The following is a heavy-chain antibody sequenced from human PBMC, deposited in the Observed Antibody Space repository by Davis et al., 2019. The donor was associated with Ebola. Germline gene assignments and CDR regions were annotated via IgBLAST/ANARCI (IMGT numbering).Heavy chain of an antibody. D-gene: IGHD5-12*01. CDR2: INPSGGST. J-gene: IGHJ5*02. CDR3: ARLYGGYRSSAPRWFDP. CDR1: GYTFTSYY. Sequence: ASVKVSCKASGYTFTSYYMHWVRQAPGQGLEWMGIINPSGGSTSYAQKLQGRVTMTTDTSTSTAYMELRSLRSDDTAVYYCARLYGGYRSSAPRWFDPWGQGTLVTVSS. V-gene: IGHV1-46*01.